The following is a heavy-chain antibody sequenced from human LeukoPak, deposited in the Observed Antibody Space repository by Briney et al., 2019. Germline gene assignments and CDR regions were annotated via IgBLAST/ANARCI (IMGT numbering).Heavy chain of an antibody. J-gene: IGHJ3*02. V-gene: IGHV1-69*04. CDR3: AARYSSSWTASGDAFDI. D-gene: IGHD6-13*01. CDR2: IIPILGIA. CDR1: GGTFSSYA. Sequence: SVKVSCKASGGTFSSYAISWVRQAPGQGLEWMGRIIPILGIANYAQKFQGRVTITADKSTSTAYMELSSLRSEDTAVYYCAARYSSSWTASGDAFDIWAKGQWSPSLQ.